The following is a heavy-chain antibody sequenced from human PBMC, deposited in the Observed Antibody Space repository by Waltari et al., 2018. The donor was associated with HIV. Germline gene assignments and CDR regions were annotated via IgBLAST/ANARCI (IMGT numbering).Heavy chain of an antibody. D-gene: IGHD2-21*01. J-gene: IGHJ5*02. CDR3: ARVVASAGLRFDR. V-gene: IGHV4-61*03. CDR2: IDYTGRA. Sequence: QVQLQESGPGLVKPSETLSLTCSVSGDSVGSGSYYWSWMRQPPGKGLEWIVNIDYTGRANYNPSLKTRGTRSADSSKNHCSWKLTSVTAGDTAIYYCARVVASAGLRFDRWGQGSLVTVSS. CDR1: GDSVGSGSYY.